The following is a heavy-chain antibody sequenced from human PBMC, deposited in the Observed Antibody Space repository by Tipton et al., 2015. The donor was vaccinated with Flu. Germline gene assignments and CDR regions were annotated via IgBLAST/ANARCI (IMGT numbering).Heavy chain of an antibody. D-gene: IGHD3-22*01. CDR2: FDTSGHAI. Sequence: SLRLSCAASGFNFNTYAFNWVRQAPGKGLEWVSSFDTSGHAIYYADSVRGRFTISRDNSKNTLFLQMSTLRAEDTAMYFCVTDPDAFYYDTWAVDIWGQGTMVTVSS. V-gene: IGHV3-23*01. J-gene: IGHJ3*02. CDR3: VTDPDAFYYDTWAVDI. CDR1: GFNFNTYA.